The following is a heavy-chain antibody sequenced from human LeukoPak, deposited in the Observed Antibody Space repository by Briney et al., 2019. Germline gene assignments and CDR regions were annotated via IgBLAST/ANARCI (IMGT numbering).Heavy chain of an antibody. J-gene: IGHJ4*02. CDR2: INPNSGDT. V-gene: IGHV1-8*03. D-gene: IGHD4-17*01. CDR1: GYTFTSYG. Sequence: ASVKVSCKASGYTFTSYGISWVRQATGQGLEWIGWINPNSGDTGYAQKFQGRVTITRNTSISTAYMELSSLRSEDTAVYYCARAGPPTVTSYYFDYWGQGTLVTVSS. CDR3: ARAGPPTVTSYYFDY.